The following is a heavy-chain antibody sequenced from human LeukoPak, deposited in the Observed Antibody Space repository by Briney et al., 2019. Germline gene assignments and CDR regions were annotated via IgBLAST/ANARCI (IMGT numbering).Heavy chain of an antibody. CDR2: ISAYNGNT. CDR3: ARDEQQLVYFDY. Sequence: ASVKVSCKAPGYTFTSYGISWVRQAPGQGLEWMGWISAYNGNTNYAQKLQGRVTMTTDTSTSTAYMELRSLRSDDTAVCYCARDEQQLVYFDYWGQGTLVTVSS. V-gene: IGHV1-18*01. D-gene: IGHD6-13*01. J-gene: IGHJ4*02. CDR1: GYTFTSYG.